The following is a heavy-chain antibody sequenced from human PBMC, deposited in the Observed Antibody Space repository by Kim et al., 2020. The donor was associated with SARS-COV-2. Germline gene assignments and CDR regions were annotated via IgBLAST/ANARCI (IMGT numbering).Heavy chain of an antibody. CDR1: GYTFTSYG. CDR3: ASWNYVWGSYRSKNYYYYYGMDV. Sequence: ASVKVSCKASGYTFTSYGISWVRQAPGQGLEWMGWISAYNGNTNYAQKLQGRVTMTTDTSTSTAYMELRSLRSDDTAVYYCASWNYVWGSYRSKNYYYYYGMDVWGQGTTVTVSS. J-gene: IGHJ6*02. V-gene: IGHV1-18*01. D-gene: IGHD3-16*02. CDR2: ISAYNGNT.